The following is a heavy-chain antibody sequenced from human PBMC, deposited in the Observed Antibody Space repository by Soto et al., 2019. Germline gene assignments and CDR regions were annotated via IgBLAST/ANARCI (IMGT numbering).Heavy chain of an antibody. D-gene: IGHD3-10*01. Sequence: QVQLVQSGAEVKKPGSSVKVSCKASGGTFSSYTISWVRQAPGQGLEWMGRIIPILGIANYAQKFQGSVTITADKSTSTAYMELSSLRSEDTAVYYCARLYYGAGSAFDYMDVWGKGTTVTFSS. V-gene: IGHV1-69*02. J-gene: IGHJ6*03. CDR1: GGTFSSYT. CDR2: IIPILGIA. CDR3: ARLYYGAGSAFDYMDV.